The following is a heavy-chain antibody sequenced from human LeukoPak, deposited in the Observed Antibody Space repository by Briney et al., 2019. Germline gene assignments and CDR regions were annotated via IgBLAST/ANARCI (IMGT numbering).Heavy chain of an antibody. CDR2: IRSSSSYI. CDR1: GFTFSSYT. Sequence: GGSLRLSCAASGFTFSSYTMNWVRQAPGKGLEWVSSIRSSSSYIYYADSVKGRFTISRDNAKNSLYLQMNSLRAEDTAVYYCARDWFTTWGQGTLVTVSS. V-gene: IGHV3-21*01. J-gene: IGHJ5*02. CDR3: ARDWFTT. D-gene: IGHD3-3*01.